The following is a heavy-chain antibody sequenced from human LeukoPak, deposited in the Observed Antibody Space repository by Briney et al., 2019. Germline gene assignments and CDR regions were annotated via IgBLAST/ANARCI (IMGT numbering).Heavy chain of an antibody. CDR3: AINYDILTGYYPHYYFDY. D-gene: IGHD3-9*01. V-gene: IGHV1-69*13. J-gene: IGHJ4*02. Sequence: SVKVSCKASGGTFSSYAISWVRQAPGQGLEWMGGIIPIFGTANYAQKFQGRVTITADESTSTAYMELSSLRSEDTAVYYCAINYDILTGYYPHYYFDYWGQGTLVTVSS. CDR2: IIPIFGTA. CDR1: GGTFSSYA.